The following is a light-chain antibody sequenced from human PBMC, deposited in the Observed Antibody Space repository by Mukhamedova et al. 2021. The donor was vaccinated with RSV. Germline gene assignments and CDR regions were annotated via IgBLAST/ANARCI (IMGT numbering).Light chain of an antibody. V-gene: IGKV1-17*01. CDR2: AAS. J-gene: IGKJ4*01. CDR3: LQHKSYPLS. Sequence: WYQRRVHGKAPKRLIYAASSLQSGVPSRFSGSGSGTEFTLTISSLQPEDFATYYCLQHKSYPLSFGGGTKVEIK.